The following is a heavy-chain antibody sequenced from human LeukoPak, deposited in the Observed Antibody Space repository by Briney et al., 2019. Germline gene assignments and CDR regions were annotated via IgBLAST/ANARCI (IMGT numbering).Heavy chain of an antibody. D-gene: IGHD6-19*01. Sequence: ASVKVSRKASGGTFSSYGISWVRQAPGQGLEWMGRIIPIVGIANYAQKFQGRVTVTTDTSTSTVFMELRNLNTDDTAVYYCARDPSNTSGRYFFGYWGQGTLVTVSS. CDR2: IIPIVGIA. CDR3: ARDPSNTSGRYFFGY. CDR1: GGTFSSYG. J-gene: IGHJ4*02. V-gene: IGHV1-69*04.